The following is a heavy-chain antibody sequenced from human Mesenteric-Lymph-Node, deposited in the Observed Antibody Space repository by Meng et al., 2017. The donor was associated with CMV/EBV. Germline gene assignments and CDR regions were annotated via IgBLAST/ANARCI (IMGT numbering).Heavy chain of an antibody. V-gene: IGHV3-23*01. J-gene: IGHJ3*02. CDR2: IRGRGGST. CDR1: GVTVCGYA. D-gene: IGHD1-26*01. CDR3: GEGCLRGSYYGDAFDI. Sequence: GVTVCGYALGWGRQGPGEGVGWVSNIRGRGGSTYYPGYVKGRFNHSRENSQDTLYLQMDSLRAQGQGVYYCGEGCLRGSYYGDAFDIWGQGTMVTVSS.